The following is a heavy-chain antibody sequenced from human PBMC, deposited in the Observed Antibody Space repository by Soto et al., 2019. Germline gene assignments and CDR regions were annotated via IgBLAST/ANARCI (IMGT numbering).Heavy chain of an antibody. CDR1: GFAISSYY. J-gene: IGHJ4*02. Sequence: PGESLKISCAVSGFAISSYYMTWVRQAPGKGLEWVSVIYTAGGTYYADSVKGRFIISRDNSKNTLSLQMNSLRAGDTAVYYCARRGLLRSGPLDFWGQGALVTVSS. D-gene: IGHD3-10*01. CDR3: ARRGLLRSGPLDF. CDR2: IYTAGGT. V-gene: IGHV3-53*01.